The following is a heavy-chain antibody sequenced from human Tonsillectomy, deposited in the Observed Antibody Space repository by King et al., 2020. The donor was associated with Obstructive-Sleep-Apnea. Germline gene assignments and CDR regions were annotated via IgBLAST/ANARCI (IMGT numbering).Heavy chain of an antibody. D-gene: IGHD3-10*01. J-gene: IGHJ6*02. Sequence: QLVQSGGGLVQPGGSLRLSCAASGFTFSSYDMHWVRQATGKGLEWVSAIGTAGDTYYPGSVKGRLTISRENAKNSLYLQMNSLRAGDTAVYYCARGSYGSGSYAYFHYGMDVWGQGTTVTVSS. CDR1: GFTFSSYD. CDR3: ARGSYGSGSYAYFHYGMDV. CDR2: IGTAGDT. V-gene: IGHV3-13*01.